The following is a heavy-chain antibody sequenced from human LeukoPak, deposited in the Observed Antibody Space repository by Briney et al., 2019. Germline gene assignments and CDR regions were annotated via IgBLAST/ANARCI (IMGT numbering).Heavy chain of an antibody. CDR2: ISGSGGST. CDR1: GFTFSSYA. J-gene: IGHJ4*02. Sequence: GGSLRLSCAASGFTFSSYAMNWVRQAPGKGLEWVSTISGSGGSTYYADSVKGRFTISRDNSKNTLYLQMNSLRAEDTAVYYCAKRGHGYFYYFDYWGQGALVTVSS. D-gene: IGHD5-18*01. V-gene: IGHV3-23*01. CDR3: AKRGHGYFYYFDY.